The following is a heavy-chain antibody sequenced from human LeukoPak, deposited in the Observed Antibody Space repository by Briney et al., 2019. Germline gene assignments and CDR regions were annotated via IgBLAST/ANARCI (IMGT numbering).Heavy chain of an antibody. CDR3: ARVTGSIDY. CDR1: GYTFTSYD. Sequence: GASVKVSCKASGYTFTSYDINWVRQATGQGLEWMGWINLNSGDTGYAQNFQGRRTMTRDTSINTAYMELSTLRSEDTAFYYCARVTGSIDYWGQGTLVTVSS. CDR2: INLNSGDT. J-gene: IGHJ4*02. V-gene: IGHV1-8*01. D-gene: IGHD1-26*01.